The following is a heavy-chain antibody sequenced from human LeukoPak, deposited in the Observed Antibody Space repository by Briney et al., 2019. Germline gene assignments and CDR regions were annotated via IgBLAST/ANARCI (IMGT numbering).Heavy chain of an antibody. CDR3: ARDQEGSDFWSGSGTNFDY. V-gene: IGHV1-2*02. Sequence: ASVKVSCKASGYTFTSYDINWVRQATGQGLEWMGWINPNSGGTNYAQKFQGRVTMTRDTSISTAYMELSRLRSDDTAVYYCARDQEGSDFWSGSGTNFDYWGQGTLVTVSS. J-gene: IGHJ4*02. D-gene: IGHD3-3*01. CDR2: INPNSGGT. CDR1: GYTFTSYD.